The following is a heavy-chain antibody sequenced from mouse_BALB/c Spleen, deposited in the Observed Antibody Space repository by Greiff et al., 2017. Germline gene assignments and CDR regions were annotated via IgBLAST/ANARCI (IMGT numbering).Heavy chain of an antibody. CDR2: ISYDGSN. V-gene: IGHV3-6*02. Sequence: EVKLQESGPGLVKPSQSLSLTCSVTGYSITSGYYWNWIRQFPGNKLEWMGYISYDGSNNYNPSLKNRISITRDTSKNQVFLKLNSVTTEDTATYYCARDRNYDYDGGFFDYWGQGTTLTVSS. CDR3: ARDRNYDYDGGFFDY. CDR1: GYSITSGYY. D-gene: IGHD2-4*01. J-gene: IGHJ2*01.